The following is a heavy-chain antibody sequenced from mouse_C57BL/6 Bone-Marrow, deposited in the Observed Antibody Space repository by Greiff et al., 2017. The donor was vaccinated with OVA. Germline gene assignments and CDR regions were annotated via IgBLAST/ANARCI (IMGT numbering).Heavy chain of an antibody. D-gene: IGHD1-1*01. J-gene: IGHJ1*03. CDR3: KSELYYPGYFDV. CDR1: GYTFTSYW. CDR2: IYPGSGST. V-gene: IGHV1-55*01. Sequence: QVQLQQPGAELVKPGASVKMSCKASGYTFTSYWITWVKQRPGQGLEWIGDIYPGSGSTNYNEKFKSKATLTVDTSSSTAYMQLSSLTSEDSAVYYCKSELYYPGYFDVWGTGTTVTVSS.